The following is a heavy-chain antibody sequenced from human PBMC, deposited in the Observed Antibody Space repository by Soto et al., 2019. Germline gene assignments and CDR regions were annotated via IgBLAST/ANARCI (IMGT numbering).Heavy chain of an antibody. J-gene: IGHJ6*02. Sequence: QAQLVESGGGAVQPGRSLRLSCAAPGFIFNIYGMHWVRQAPGKGLEWVAVISYDGRSKYYADSVKGRFTVSRDNSNDTVYLQLNSRRAEDTAVYYCAKDTFAYCSGGSCLYYYGMDVWGQGTTVTVSS. CDR2: ISYDGRSK. V-gene: IGHV3-30*18. CDR3: AKDTFAYCSGGSCLYYYGMDV. D-gene: IGHD2-15*01. CDR1: GFIFNIYG.